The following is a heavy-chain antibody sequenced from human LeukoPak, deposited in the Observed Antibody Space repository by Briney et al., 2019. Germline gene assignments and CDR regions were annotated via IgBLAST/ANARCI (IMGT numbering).Heavy chain of an antibody. CDR2: IESKTDGGTT. J-gene: IGHJ4*02. CDR3: TAYGSGRKFDY. D-gene: IGHD3-10*01. Sequence: GGSLRLSCAASGFSFSDAWMSWVRQIPGKGLEWVGRIESKTDGGTTDYAAPVKGTFTISRDDSTNTLYLQMNSLKSEDTAVYYCTAYGSGRKFDYWGQGILVTVSS. V-gene: IGHV3-15*04. CDR1: GFSFSDAW.